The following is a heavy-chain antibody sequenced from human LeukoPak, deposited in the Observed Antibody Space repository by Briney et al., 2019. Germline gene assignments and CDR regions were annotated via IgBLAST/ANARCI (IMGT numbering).Heavy chain of an antibody. CDR3: ARARRIMPMVVSGQDYYYYYYYMDV. D-gene: IGHD4-23*01. Sequence: PGGSLRLSCAASGFTFSSYEMNWVRQAPGKGLEWVSYISSSGSTIYYADSVKGRFTISRDNAKNSLYLQMNSLRAEDTAVYYCARARRIMPMVVSGQDYYYYYYYMDVWGKGTTVTVSS. CDR1: GFTFSSYE. J-gene: IGHJ6*03. V-gene: IGHV3-48*03. CDR2: ISSSGSTI.